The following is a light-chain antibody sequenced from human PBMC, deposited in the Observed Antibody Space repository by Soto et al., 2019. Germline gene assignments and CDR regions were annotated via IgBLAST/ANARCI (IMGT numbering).Light chain of an antibody. CDR2: DVS. Sequence: QSALTQPASVSGSPGQSITISCTGTSSDVGAYNYVSWYQQHPGKAPKLIIYDVSNRPSGVSDRFSGSKSGNTASLTISGLQAEDVADYYCNSYTISSTYVFGTGTKVTVL. CDR3: NSYTISSTYV. J-gene: IGLJ1*01. CDR1: SSDVGAYNY. V-gene: IGLV2-14*01.